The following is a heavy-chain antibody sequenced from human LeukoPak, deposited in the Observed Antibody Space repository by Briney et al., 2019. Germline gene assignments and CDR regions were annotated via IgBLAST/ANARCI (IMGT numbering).Heavy chain of an antibody. J-gene: IGHJ6*03. D-gene: IGHD3-10*01. V-gene: IGHV4-59*01. CDR2: IYYSGST. CDR1: GGSISSYY. CDR3: ARAGVGYYYYYMDV. Sequence: PSETLSLTCTVSGGSISSYYWSWIRQPPGKGLEWIGYIYYSGSTNYNPSLKSRVTISVDTSKNQFSLKLSSVTAADTAVYYCARAGVGYYYYYMDVWGKGTTVTVSS.